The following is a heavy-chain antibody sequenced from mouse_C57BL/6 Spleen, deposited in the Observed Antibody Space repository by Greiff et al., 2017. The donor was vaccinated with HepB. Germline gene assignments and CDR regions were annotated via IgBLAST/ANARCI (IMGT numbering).Heavy chain of an antibody. Sequence: EVQLQQSGPELVKPGASVKISCKASGYTFTDYYMNWVKQSHGKSLEWIGDINPNNGGTSYNQKFKGKATLTVEKSSSTAYMELRSLTSEDSAVYYCARRGSCYAMDYWGEGTSVTVSS. J-gene: IGHJ4*01. V-gene: IGHV1-26*01. CDR1: GYTFTDYY. CDR2: INPNNGGT. CDR3: ARRGSCYAMDY.